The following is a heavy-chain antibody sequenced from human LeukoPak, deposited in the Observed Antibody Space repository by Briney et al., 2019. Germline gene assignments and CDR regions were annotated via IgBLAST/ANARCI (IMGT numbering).Heavy chain of an antibody. V-gene: IGHV3-72*01. CDR2: IRKKRNGYTT. CDR3: SRDGGNSENSAFDI. J-gene: IGHJ3*02. D-gene: IGHD5-12*01. Sequence: GSLRLSCAASGFIFSDYILDWVRQAPGKGLEWVGRIRKKRNGYTTEYAASVKGRFTISRDDSKNSLYLHMNTLKTEDTAVYYCSRDGGNSENSAFDIWGQGTMVTVSS. CDR1: GFIFSDYI.